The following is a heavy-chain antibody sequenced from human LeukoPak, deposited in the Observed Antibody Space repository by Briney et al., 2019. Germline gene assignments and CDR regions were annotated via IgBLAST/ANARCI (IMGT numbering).Heavy chain of an antibody. CDR2: IRYDGTNK. CDR1: GFTFSSYG. J-gene: IGHJ5*02. D-gene: IGHD3-22*01. V-gene: IGHV3-30*02. Sequence: GGSLRLSCAASGFTFSSYGMHWVRQAPGKGLEWVAFIRYDGTNKYYADSVKGRFTISRDNSKNTLYLQMNSLRAEDTAVYYCAKEAYCDSSGYFSPWGQGTLVTVSS. CDR3: AKEAYCDSSGYFSP.